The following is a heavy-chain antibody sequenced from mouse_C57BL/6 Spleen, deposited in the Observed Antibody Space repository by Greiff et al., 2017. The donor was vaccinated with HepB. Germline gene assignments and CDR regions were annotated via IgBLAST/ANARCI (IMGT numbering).Heavy chain of an antibody. CDR1: GYTFTSYW. Sequence: QVQLQQSGTELVKPGASVKLSCKASGYTFTSYWMHWVKQRPGQGLEWIGNINPSNGGTNYNEKFKSKATLTVDKSSSTAYMQLSSLTSEDSAVYYCARGGWLLEGYFDVWGTGTTVTVSS. CDR2: INPSNGGT. CDR3: ARGGWLLEGYFDV. V-gene: IGHV1-53*01. D-gene: IGHD2-3*01. J-gene: IGHJ1*03.